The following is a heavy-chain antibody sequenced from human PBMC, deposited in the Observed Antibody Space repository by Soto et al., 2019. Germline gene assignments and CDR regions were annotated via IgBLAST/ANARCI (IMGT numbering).Heavy chain of an antibody. D-gene: IGHD3-9*01. CDR2: IDYSGST. CDR1: DGYSAGGGDY. J-gene: IGHJ4*02. V-gene: IGHV4-31*03. Sequence: SETKCLTSSVADGYSAGGGDYWSWIKQHPGKGLEWIGYIDYSGSTDYNPSLKSRVTISVDTSKNLFSLKVSSVTAADTAVYYCARAPRYFDILTGSYYFDYWGQGTLVTVSS. CDR3: ARAPRYFDILTGSYYFDY.